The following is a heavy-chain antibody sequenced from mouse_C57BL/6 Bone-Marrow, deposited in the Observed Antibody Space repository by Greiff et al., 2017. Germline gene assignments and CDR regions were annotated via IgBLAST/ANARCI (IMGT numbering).Heavy chain of an antibody. CDR1: GFTFSSYA. V-gene: IGHV5-4*01. Sequence: EVQGVESGGGLVKPGGSLKLSCAASGFTFSSYAMSWVRQTPEKMLGWVATISDGGSYTYYSDNVKGRFTISRDNAKNNLYLQMSHLKAEDAALYYGARGRYGSSWGFAYWGQGTLVTVSA. D-gene: IGHD1-1*01. J-gene: IGHJ3*01. CDR2: ISDGGSYT. CDR3: ARGRYGSSWGFAY.